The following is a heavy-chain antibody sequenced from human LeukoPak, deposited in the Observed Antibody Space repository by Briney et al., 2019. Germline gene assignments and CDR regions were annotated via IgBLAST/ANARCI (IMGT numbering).Heavy chain of an antibody. D-gene: IGHD2-15*01. CDR3: ATEYKGY. CDR2: IKQDGGEE. Sequence: GGSLRLSCAASGFTFSNYDMHWVRQAPGKGLEWLANIKQDGGEEYYVDSVKGRFTISRDNAKNSLYLQINSLRADDTAIYYCATEYKGYWGQGTLVTVSS. V-gene: IGHV3-7*05. CDR1: GFTFSNYD. J-gene: IGHJ4*02.